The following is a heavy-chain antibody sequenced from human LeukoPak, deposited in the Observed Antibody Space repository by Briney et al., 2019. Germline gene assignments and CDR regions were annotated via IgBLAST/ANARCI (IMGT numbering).Heavy chain of an antibody. CDR1: GFTFSSYG. CDR3: AKDLGGSGSYSKPLDY. V-gene: IGHV3-30*02. CDR2: IRYDGSNK. Sequence: PGGSLRLSCAASGFTFSSYGMHWVRQAPGKGLEWVAFIRYDGSNKYYADSVKGRFTISRDNSKNTLYLQMNSLRAEDTAVYYCAKDLGGSGSYSKPLDYWGQGTLVTVSS. J-gene: IGHJ4*02. D-gene: IGHD3-10*01.